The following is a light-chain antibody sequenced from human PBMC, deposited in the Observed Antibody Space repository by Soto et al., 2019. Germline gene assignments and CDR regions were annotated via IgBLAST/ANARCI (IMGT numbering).Light chain of an antibody. V-gene: IGLV2-11*01. Sequence: QSALTQPRSVSGSPGQSVTISCTGTSSDVGGYNYVSWYQQHPGRAPKVMISEGHRRPSGVPDRFSGSTSVNSASLTISGLQADDEADYYCCLYIGATTYVFGTGTKSPS. CDR2: EGH. CDR3: CLYIGATTYV. CDR1: SSDVGGYNY. J-gene: IGLJ1*01.